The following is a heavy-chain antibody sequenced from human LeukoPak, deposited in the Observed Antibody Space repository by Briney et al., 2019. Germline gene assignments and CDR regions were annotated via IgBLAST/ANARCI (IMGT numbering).Heavy chain of an antibody. D-gene: IGHD6-13*01. CDR1: GGSISGSFYY. CDR2: IYHSGST. J-gene: IGHJ3*02. Sequence: PSETLSLTCTVSGGSISGSFYYWGWIRQPPGKGLEWIGSIYHSGSTNYNPSLKSRVTISVDTSKNQFSLKLSSVTAADTAVYYCASWIAAAGTDLDAFDIWGQGTMVTVSS. V-gene: IGHV4-39*07. CDR3: ASWIAAAGTDLDAFDI.